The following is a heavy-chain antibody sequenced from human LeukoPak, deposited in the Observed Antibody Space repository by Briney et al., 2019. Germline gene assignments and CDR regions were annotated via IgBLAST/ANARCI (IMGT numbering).Heavy chain of an antibody. CDR3: ARRGSGPGDYYYYGMDV. D-gene: IGHD3-10*01. Sequence: PGGSLRLSCAASGFTFSSYWMSWVRQAPGKGLEWVANIKQDGSEKYYVESVKSRFTISRDNAKNSLYLQMNSLRAEDTAVYYCARRGSGPGDYYYYGMDVWGQGTTVTVSS. V-gene: IGHV3-7*01. CDR1: GFTFSSYW. CDR2: IKQDGSEK. J-gene: IGHJ6*02.